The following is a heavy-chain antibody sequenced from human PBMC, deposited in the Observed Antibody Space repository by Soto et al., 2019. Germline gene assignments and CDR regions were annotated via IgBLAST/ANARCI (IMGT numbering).Heavy chain of an antibody. J-gene: IGHJ5*02. Sequence: SETLSLTCAVSGGSISSGGYSWSWIRQPPGKGLEWIGYIYHSGSTYYNPSLKSRVTISVDTSKNQFSLKLSSVSAADTAVYYCARTPDSGRNWFDPWGQGTQVTVSS. D-gene: IGHD6-19*01. CDR2: IYHSGST. CDR3: ARTPDSGRNWFDP. V-gene: IGHV4-30-2*01. CDR1: GGSISSGGYS.